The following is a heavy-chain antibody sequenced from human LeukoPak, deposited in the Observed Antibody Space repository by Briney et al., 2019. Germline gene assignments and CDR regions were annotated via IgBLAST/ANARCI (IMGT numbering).Heavy chain of an antibody. CDR3: ARLDYGDLHGGAFDI. V-gene: IGHV5-51*01. Sequence: GESLKISCKGSGYSFTSYWIGWVRQMPGKGLEWMGIIYPGDSDTRYSPSFQGQVTISADKSISTAYLQWSSLKASDTAMYYCARLDYGDLHGGAFDIWGQGTMVTVSS. J-gene: IGHJ3*02. CDR2: IYPGDSDT. CDR1: GYSFTSYW. D-gene: IGHD4-17*01.